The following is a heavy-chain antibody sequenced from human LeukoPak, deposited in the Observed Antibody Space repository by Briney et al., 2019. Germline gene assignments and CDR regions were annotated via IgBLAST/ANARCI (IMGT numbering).Heavy chain of an antibody. CDR2: VYHSGST. CDR3: ARRYYGSGTNYFDY. J-gene: IGHJ4*02. D-gene: IGHD3-10*01. V-gene: IGHV4-4*02. CDR1: GGSITTSNW. Sequence: PSETLSLTCTVSGGSITTSNWWRWVRQPPGKGLEWVGEVYHSGSTTYNSSLKSRLTMSIDKSKNHFSLNLSSVTAADTAVYYCARRYYGSGTNYFDYWGQGTLVTVSS.